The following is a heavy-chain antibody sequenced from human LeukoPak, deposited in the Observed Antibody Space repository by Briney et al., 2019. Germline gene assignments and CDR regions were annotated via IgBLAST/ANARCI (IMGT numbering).Heavy chain of an antibody. CDR2: IYYSGNT. CDR1: GGSITSDH. CDR3: AREPTTVTGWFDP. J-gene: IGHJ5*02. D-gene: IGHD4-17*01. V-gene: IGHV4-59*12. Sequence: SETLSLTCTVSGGSITSDHWNWIRQPPGKGLEWIGCIYYSGNTYYNPSLKSRVTISVDMSKNQFSLKLSSVTAADTAVYYCAREPTTVTGWFDPWGQGTLVTVSS.